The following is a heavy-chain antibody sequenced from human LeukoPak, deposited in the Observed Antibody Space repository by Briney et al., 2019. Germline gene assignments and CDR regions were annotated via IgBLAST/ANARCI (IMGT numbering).Heavy chain of an antibody. CDR1: GFTFSSYA. CDR3: AKRVVPYYYGMDV. Sequence: QPGGSLRLSCAASGFTFSSYAMSWVRQAPGKGLEWVSGISGSGGSTYYADSVKGRFTISRDNSKNTLYLQMNSLRAEDTAVYYCAKRVVPYYYGMDVWGQGTTVTVSS. J-gene: IGHJ6*02. D-gene: IGHD3-3*01. CDR2: ISGSGGST. V-gene: IGHV3-23*01.